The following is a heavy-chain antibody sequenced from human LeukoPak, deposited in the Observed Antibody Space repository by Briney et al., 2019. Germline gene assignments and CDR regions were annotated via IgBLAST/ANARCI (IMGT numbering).Heavy chain of an antibody. V-gene: IGHV3-74*01. CDR3: ARCTVELWYHRGLDV. D-gene: IGHD2-21*01. J-gene: IGHJ6*02. Sequence: GGSLRLSCAASGFTFNSYWMHWVRQAPGKGLVCVSRIYSDESITNYADSVKGRFTISRDNAKNTLYLQMNSLRAEDTAVYYCARCTVELWYHRGLDVWGRGTTVTVSS. CDR1: GFTFNSYW. CDR2: IYSDESIT.